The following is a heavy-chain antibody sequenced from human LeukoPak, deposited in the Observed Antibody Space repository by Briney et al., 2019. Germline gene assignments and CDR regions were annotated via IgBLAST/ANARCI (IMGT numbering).Heavy chain of an antibody. CDR3: AKDLYSSSLRSFFDY. CDR1: GFTFSSYA. CDR2: ISGSGGST. Sequence: TGGSLRLSCAASGFTFSSYAMSWVRQAPGKGLEWVSAISGSGGSTYYADSVKGRFTISRDNSKNTLYPQMNSLRAEDTAVYYCAKDLYSSSLRSFFDYWGQGTLVTVSS. D-gene: IGHD6-13*01. V-gene: IGHV3-23*01. J-gene: IGHJ4*02.